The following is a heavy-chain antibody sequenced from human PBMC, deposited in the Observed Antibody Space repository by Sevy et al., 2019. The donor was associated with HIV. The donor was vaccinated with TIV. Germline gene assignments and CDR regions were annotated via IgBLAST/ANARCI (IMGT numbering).Heavy chain of an antibody. CDR3: AKGRYSGDFLYFDY. CDR1: GFTFNDYA. CDR2: INWNSGRI. V-gene: IGHV3-9*01. D-gene: IGHD1-26*01. Sequence: LRLSCAASGFTFNDYAMHWVRQAPGRGLEWVSGINWNSGRIDYADSVRGRFTISRDNAKNSLYLQMNSLRAEDTAFYFCAKGRYSGDFLYFDYWGQGTLVTVSS. J-gene: IGHJ4*02.